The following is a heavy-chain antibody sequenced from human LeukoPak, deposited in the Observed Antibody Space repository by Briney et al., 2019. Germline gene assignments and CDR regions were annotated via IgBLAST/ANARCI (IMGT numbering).Heavy chain of an antibody. CDR3: ARGPWMAVGVTFDY. V-gene: IGHV4-31*03. Sequence: SQTLSLTCTVSGGSISSGDYYWSWIRQHPGKGLEWIGYISNRGRTYYNPSLKSRLTISVDTSKNQFSLKLNSLTAADTAVYYCARGPWMAVGVTFDYWGQGTLVTVSS. CDR2: ISNRGRT. CDR1: GGSISSGDYY. J-gene: IGHJ4*02. D-gene: IGHD5-24*01.